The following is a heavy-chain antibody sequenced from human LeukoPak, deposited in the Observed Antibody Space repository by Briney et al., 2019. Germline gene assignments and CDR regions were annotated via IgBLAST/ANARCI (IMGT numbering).Heavy chain of an antibody. V-gene: IGHV4-61*02. D-gene: IGHD3-10*01. Sequence: SQILSLTCTVSGGSISSGNYYWSWIRQPAGKGLEWIGRISTSGSTNYDPSLKSRLIISIDKSKNQFSLRLGSATAADTAVYYCASHQYGSGSYYHDYWGQGTLVTVSS. CDR1: GGSISSGNYY. CDR2: ISTSGST. CDR3: ASHQYGSGSYYHDY. J-gene: IGHJ4*02.